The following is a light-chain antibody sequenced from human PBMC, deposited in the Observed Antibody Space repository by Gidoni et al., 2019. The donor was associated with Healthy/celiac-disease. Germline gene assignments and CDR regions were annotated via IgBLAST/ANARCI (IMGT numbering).Light chain of an antibody. CDR3: KQSYSTLT. V-gene: IGKV1-39*01. Sequence: DIQMTQSPSSLSASVGDRVTITCRASQSISSYLNWYQQKPGKAPKLLIYAASSLQSGVPSRFSGSGSGTDFTLTISSLQHEDFATYYCKQSYSTLTFGGGTKVEIK. CDR2: AAS. CDR1: QSISSY. J-gene: IGKJ4*01.